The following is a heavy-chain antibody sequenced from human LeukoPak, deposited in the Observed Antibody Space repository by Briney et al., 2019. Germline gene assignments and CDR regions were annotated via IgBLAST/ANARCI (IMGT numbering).Heavy chain of an antibody. Sequence: PGGSLRLSCAASGFTFSSYSMNWVRQAPGKGLEWVSYISSSSSTIYYADSVKGRFTISRDNAKNSLYLQMNSLRAEDTAVYYCASPKYGSNWNYGLGAFDIWGQGTMVTVSS. CDR2: ISSSSSTI. V-gene: IGHV3-48*01. J-gene: IGHJ3*02. CDR1: GFTFSSYS. D-gene: IGHD1-7*01. CDR3: ASPKYGSNWNYGLGAFDI.